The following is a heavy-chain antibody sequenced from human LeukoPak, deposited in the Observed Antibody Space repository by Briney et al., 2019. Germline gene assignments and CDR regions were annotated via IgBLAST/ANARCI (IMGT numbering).Heavy chain of an antibody. J-gene: IGHJ4*02. CDR3: ARISAYGDYYFDY. V-gene: IGHV2-70*01. D-gene: IGHD4-17*01. CDR2: IDWDDDK. CDR1: GFSLITSGMC. Sequence: ESGPALVKPTQTLTLACTFSGFSLITSGMCVSWIRQPPGKALEWLALIDWDDDKYYSTSLKTRLTISKDTFKNQVVLTMTNMDPVDTATYYCARISAYGDYYFDYWGQGTLVTVSS.